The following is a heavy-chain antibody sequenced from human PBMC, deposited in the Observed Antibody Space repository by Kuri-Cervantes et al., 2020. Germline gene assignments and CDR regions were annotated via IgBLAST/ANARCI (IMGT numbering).Heavy chain of an antibody. CDR1: GYTFTSYG. J-gene: IGHJ3*02. CDR3: ARGPYYDFWSGYWGGAFDI. Sequence: ASVKVSCKASGYTFTSYGISWVRQAPGQGLEWMGWISAYNGDTNYAQKLQGRVTMTTDTSTSTAYMELRSLRSDDTAVYYCARGPYYDFWSGYWGGAFDIWGQGTMVTVSS. CDR2: ISAYNGDT. D-gene: IGHD3-3*01. V-gene: IGHV1-18*01.